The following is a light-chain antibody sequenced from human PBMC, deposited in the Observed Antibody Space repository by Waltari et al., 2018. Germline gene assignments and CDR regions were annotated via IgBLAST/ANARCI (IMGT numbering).Light chain of an antibody. CDR1: NSHIGSNT. CDR3: ATWDDRLTGVV. Sequence: QSVLTQPPSASGTPGQRATISCSGSNSHIGSNTVTWYQQVPGTAPKLLIYSNEQRPSGVPDRFSGSKSGTSASLAISGLQSEDEADYYCATWDDRLTGVVFGGGTKVTVL. V-gene: IGLV1-44*01. CDR2: SNE. J-gene: IGLJ2*01.